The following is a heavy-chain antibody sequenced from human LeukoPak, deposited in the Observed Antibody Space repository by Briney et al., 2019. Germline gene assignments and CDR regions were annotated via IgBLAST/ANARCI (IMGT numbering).Heavy chain of an antibody. V-gene: IGHV3-48*04. Sequence: PGGSLRLSCAASGFTFSSYSMLWVRQAPGKGLEWVSYISSSSSTIYYADSVKGRFTISRDNAKNSLYLQMNSLRAEDTAVYYCARDNGSSGYSSEYFQHWGQGTLVTVSS. CDR2: ISSSSSTI. D-gene: IGHD3-22*01. CDR3: ARDNGSSGYSSEYFQH. CDR1: GFTFSSYS. J-gene: IGHJ1*01.